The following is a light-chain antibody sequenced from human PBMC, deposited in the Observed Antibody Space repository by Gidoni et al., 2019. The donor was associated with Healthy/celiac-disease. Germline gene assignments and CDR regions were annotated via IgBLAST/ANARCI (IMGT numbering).Light chain of an antibody. CDR2: AAS. V-gene: IGKV1D-8*01. Sequence: VIGMAQSPSLLSASRGDRVTISCQMSQGISSYLAWYQQKPGKAPELLIYAASTLQSGVPSRFSGSGSGTDFTLTISCLQSEDFATYYCQQYYSFPYTFGQGTKLEIK. CDR1: QGISSY. J-gene: IGKJ2*01. CDR3: QQYYSFPYT.